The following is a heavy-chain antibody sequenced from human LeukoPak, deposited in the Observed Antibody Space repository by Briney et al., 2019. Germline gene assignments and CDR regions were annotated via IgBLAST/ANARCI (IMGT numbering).Heavy chain of an antibody. CDR1: GGSISSYY. CDR2: IYYSGST. V-gene: IGHV4-59*01. Sequence: SETLSLTCTVSGGSISSYYWSWIRQPPGKGLEWIGYIYYSGSTNYNPSLKSRVTISVDTSKNQFSLKLSSVTAADTAVYYCAREVFWSGYYFDYWGQGTLVTVSS. J-gene: IGHJ4*02. CDR3: AREVFWSGYYFDY. D-gene: IGHD3-3*01.